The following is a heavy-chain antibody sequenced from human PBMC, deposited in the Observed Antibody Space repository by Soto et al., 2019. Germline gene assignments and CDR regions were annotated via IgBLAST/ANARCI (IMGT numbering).Heavy chain of an antibody. Sequence: GGSLRLSCTASGFTFGDYAMSWFRQAPGKGLEWVGFIRSKAYGGTTEYAASVKGRFTISRDDSKSIAYLQMNSLKTEDTAVYYCTRDRGYRLYYFDYWGQGTLVTVSS. V-gene: IGHV3-49*03. CDR1: GFTFGDYA. J-gene: IGHJ4*02. D-gene: IGHD5-18*01. CDR3: TRDRGYRLYYFDY. CDR2: IRSKAYGGTT.